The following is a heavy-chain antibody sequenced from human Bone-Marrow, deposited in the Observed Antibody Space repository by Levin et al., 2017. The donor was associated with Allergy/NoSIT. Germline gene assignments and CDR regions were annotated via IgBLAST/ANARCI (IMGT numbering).Heavy chain of an antibody. J-gene: IGHJ4*02. CDR3: ASLYGDRTGFDY. D-gene: IGHD4-17*01. Sequence: PGGSLRLSCAASGFTFSSYWVQWVRQAPGKGLVWVSRINNDGSSTNYADSVKGRFTISRDNAKNTLYLQMNSLRAEDTAVYYCASLYGDRTGFDYWGQGTLVTVSS. CDR2: INNDGSST. V-gene: IGHV3-74*01. CDR1: GFTFSSYW.